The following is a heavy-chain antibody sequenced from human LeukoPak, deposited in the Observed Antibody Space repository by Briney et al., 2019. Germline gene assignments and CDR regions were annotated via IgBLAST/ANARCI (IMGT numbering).Heavy chain of an antibody. Sequence: SVKVSWKASGGTFSSFAINWVRQAPGQGLEWMGGILPMFGTANYAQNFQGRVTVTADESTSAAYMELTSLKSEDTAVYYCARSHTPSYGSGNYQPLDYWGQGTLVTVSS. CDR3: ARSHTPSYGSGNYQPLDY. V-gene: IGHV1-69*13. D-gene: IGHD3-10*01. CDR2: ILPMFGTA. J-gene: IGHJ4*02. CDR1: GGTFSSFA.